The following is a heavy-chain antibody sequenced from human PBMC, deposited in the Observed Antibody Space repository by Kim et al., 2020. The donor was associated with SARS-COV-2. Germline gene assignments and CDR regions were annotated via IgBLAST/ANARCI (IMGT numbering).Heavy chain of an antibody. D-gene: IGHD1-20*01. CDR3: ARHPPDYNWNSFDY. J-gene: IGHJ4*02. Sequence: GESLKISCKGSGYIFTNYWIGWLRQMPGKGLEWMGIIYPGDSDTRYSPSFQGQVTISADKSINTAYLQWSSLKASDTAIYYCARHPPDYNWNSFDYWGQGILVTVSS. V-gene: IGHV5-51*01. CDR1: GYIFTNYW. CDR2: IYPGDSDT.